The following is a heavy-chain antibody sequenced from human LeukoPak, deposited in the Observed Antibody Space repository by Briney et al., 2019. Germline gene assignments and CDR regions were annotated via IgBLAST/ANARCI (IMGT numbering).Heavy chain of an antibody. J-gene: IGHJ4*02. CDR3: SRAGSGSSRFFDY. CDR2: ISAYNGNT. D-gene: IGHD3-10*01. Sequence: GASVKVSCKASGYTFTSYDINWVRQATGQGLEWMGWISAYNGNTNYAQKLQGRVTMTTDTSTSTAYMELRSLRSDDAAVYYCSRAGSGSSRFFDYWGQGTLVTVSS. V-gene: IGHV1-18*01. CDR1: GYTFTSYD.